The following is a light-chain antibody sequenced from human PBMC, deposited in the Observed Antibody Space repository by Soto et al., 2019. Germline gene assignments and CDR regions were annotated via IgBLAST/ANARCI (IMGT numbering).Light chain of an antibody. V-gene: IGLV2-14*01. J-gene: IGLJ3*02. Sequence: QSALTQPASVSGSPGQSITISCTGTSSDVGGYNYVSWYQQHPGKAPKLMIYEVSNRPSGVSNRFSGSKSGNTASLTISGLQAEHEDDYYCSLYTGSSTHWVFGGGTKVTVL. CDR3: SLYTGSSTHWV. CDR2: EVS. CDR1: SSDVGGYNY.